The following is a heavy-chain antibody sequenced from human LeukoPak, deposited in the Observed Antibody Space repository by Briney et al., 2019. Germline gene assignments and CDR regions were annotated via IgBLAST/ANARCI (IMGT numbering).Heavy chain of an antibody. V-gene: IGHV5-51*01. CDR3: ARHNGYYYDSSGSLGGLDP. Sequence: GESPKISCKGSGYSFTSYWIGWVRQMPGKGREWMGIIYPGDSDTRYSPSFQGQVTISADKSISTAYLQWSSLKASDTAMYYCARHNGYYYDSSGSLGGLDPWGQGTLVTVSS. CDR2: IYPGDSDT. D-gene: IGHD3-22*01. J-gene: IGHJ5*02. CDR1: GYSFTSYW.